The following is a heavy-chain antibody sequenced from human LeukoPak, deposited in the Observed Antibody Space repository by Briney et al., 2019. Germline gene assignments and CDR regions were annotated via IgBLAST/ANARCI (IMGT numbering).Heavy chain of an antibody. V-gene: IGHV1-2*02. D-gene: IGHD3-3*01. CDR2: INPNSGGT. J-gene: IGHJ4*02. CDR3: ASGYYDFWSGISRTDY. Sequence: ASVKVSCKASGYTFTGYYMHWVRQAPGQGLEWMGWINPNSGGTNYAQKFQGRVTMTRDTSISTAYMELSRLRSDDTAVYYCASGYYDFWSGISRTDYWGQGTLVTVSS. CDR1: GYTFTGYY.